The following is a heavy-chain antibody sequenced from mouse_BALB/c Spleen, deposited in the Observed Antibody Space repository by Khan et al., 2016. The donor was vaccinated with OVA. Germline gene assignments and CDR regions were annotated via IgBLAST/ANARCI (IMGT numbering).Heavy chain of an antibody. V-gene: IGHV5-17*02. CDR3: TKSYFSGYCLDQ. CDR2: ISGDSSTI. J-gene: IGHJ2*01. D-gene: IGHD1-1*01. Sequence: VQLKESGGGLVQPGGSRKLSCVVSGFSFSSFGMHWVRQAPEKGLVWVAYISGDSSTIYYTDTVKGRFTISRDNPKNTLFLQMTSLTSEDMAMYYGTKSYFSGYCLDQWGQGTTLTVSS. CDR1: GFSFSSFG.